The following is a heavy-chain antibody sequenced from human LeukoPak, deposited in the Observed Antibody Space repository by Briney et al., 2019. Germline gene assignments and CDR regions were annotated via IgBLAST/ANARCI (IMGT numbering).Heavy chain of an antibody. V-gene: IGHV1-18*01. J-gene: IGHJ6*03. CDR2: ISVYNGNT. CDR1: GYTFITYD. CDR3: ALNRGPPYYYYFMDV. D-gene: IGHD1-14*01. Sequence: ASVTVSCKTSGYTFITYDINWVRQAPGQGLEWMGGISVYNGNTYYAQNLQGRLTMTTDTSTRTAYMELRSLRSDDTAVYYCALNRGPPYYYYFMDVWGKGTTVTVSS.